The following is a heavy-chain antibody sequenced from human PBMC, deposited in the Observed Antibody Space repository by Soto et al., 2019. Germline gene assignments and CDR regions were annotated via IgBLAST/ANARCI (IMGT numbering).Heavy chain of an antibody. V-gene: IGHV3-48*03. D-gene: IGHD6-25*01. J-gene: IGHJ4*02. CDR1: GFTFSTYE. CDR2: ISGSGNTI. CDR3: ARVASASSGPALGD. Sequence: GGSLRLSCAASGFTFSTYEMNWVRQAPGKGLQWVSYISGSGNTIYYADSVKGRFTISRDNAKNSLYLQMNTLRAEDTAVYYCARVASASSGPALGDWGQGALVTVSS.